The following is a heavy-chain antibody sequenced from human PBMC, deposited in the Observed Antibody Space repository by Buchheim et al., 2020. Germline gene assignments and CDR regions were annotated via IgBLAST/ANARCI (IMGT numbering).Heavy chain of an antibody. J-gene: IGHJ1*01. CDR2: ISYDGSNK. CDR3: ARSGYSYGTEYFQH. D-gene: IGHD5-18*01. Sequence: QVQLVESGGGVVQPGRSLRLSCAASGFTFSSYAMHWVRQAPGKGLEWVAVISYDGSNKYYADSVKGRFTISRDNSKNRLYLQMNSLRAEDTAVYYCARSGYSYGTEYFQHWGQGTL. V-gene: IGHV3-30-3*01. CDR1: GFTFSSYA.